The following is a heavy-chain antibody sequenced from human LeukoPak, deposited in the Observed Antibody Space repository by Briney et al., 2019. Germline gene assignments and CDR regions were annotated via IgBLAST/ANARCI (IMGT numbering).Heavy chain of an antibody. CDR2: ITSGGSAM. CDR1: GFTFGDFS. CDR3: AKDSGSSGFDY. Sequence: GGSLRLSCAASGFTFGDFSMNWVRQVPGKGLEWVSYITSGGSAMYYADSVKGRFTISRDNSKNTLYLQMNSLRAEDTAVYYCAKDSGSSGFDYWGQGTLVTVSS. J-gene: IGHJ4*02. V-gene: IGHV3-48*01. D-gene: IGHD1-26*01.